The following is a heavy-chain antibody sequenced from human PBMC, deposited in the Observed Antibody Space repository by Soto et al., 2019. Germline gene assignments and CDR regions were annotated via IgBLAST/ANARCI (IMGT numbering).Heavy chain of an antibody. J-gene: IGHJ4*02. CDR3: ARVGSQLGGGFDY. CDR2: IIAIFGTA. Sequence: QVQLVQSGAEVKKPGSSVKVSCKASGGTFSSYAISWVRQAPGQGLEWMGGIIAIFGTANYAQKLQGRVTITADESTSTAYMELISLRSEDTAVYYCARVGSQLGGGFDYWGQGTLVTVSS. D-gene: IGHD6-13*01. V-gene: IGHV1-69*01. CDR1: GGTFSSYA.